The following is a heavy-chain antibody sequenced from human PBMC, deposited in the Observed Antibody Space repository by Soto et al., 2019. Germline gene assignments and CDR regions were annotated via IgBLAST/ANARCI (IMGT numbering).Heavy chain of an antibody. D-gene: IGHD3-22*01. Sequence: ASLTVSCKTSGYTFTSYGIIWVRQAPGQGLEWMGWISAYNGNTNYAQKLQGRVTMTTDTSTSTAYMELRSLRSDDTAVYYCARVRSSGYNNWFDPWGQGTLVTVSS. CDR2: ISAYNGNT. CDR3: ARVRSSGYNNWFDP. V-gene: IGHV1-18*01. CDR1: GYTFTSYG. J-gene: IGHJ5*02.